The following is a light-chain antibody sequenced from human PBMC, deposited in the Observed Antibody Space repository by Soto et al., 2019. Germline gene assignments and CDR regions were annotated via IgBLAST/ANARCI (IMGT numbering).Light chain of an antibody. CDR2: GNN. Sequence: QSVLTQPPSASGTPGQRVTISCSGSGSSIGTNTVNWYRQLPGTAPKLLIYGNNQRPSGVPDRFSGSKSGTSASLAISGLQSEDEAEYFCAAWDGSLNHVLFGGGTKVTVL. V-gene: IGLV1-44*01. CDR3: AAWDGSLNHVL. CDR1: GSSIGTNT. J-gene: IGLJ2*01.